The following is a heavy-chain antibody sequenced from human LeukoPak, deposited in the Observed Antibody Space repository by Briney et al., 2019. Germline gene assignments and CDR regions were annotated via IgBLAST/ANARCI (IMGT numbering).Heavy chain of an antibody. V-gene: IGHV4-61*01. CDR2: IYYSGST. CDR1: GDSVSSGTYY. D-gene: IGHD3-22*01. J-gene: IGHJ5*02. Sequence: SETLSLTCTVSGDSVSSGTYYWSWIRQPPGKELEWLGYIYYSGSTNYNPSLKSRVTISVDTSKNQFSLKLSSVTAADTAVYYCARVGTYYYDSSGYSWFDPWGQGTLVTVSS. CDR3: ARVGTYYYDSSGYSWFDP.